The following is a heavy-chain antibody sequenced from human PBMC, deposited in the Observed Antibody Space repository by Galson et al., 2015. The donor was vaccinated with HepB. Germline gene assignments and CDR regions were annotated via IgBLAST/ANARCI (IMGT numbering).Heavy chain of an antibody. V-gene: IGHV1-58*02. CDR3: AADLGSSWYGYYYYGMDV. CDR2: IVVGSGNT. CDR1: GFTFTSSA. Sequence: SVKVSCKASGFTFTSSAMQWVRQARGQRLEWIGWIVVGSGNTNYAQKFQERVTITRDMSTSTAYMELSSLRSEDTAVYYCAADLGSSWYGYYYYGMDVWGQGTTVTVSS. D-gene: IGHD6-13*01. J-gene: IGHJ6*02.